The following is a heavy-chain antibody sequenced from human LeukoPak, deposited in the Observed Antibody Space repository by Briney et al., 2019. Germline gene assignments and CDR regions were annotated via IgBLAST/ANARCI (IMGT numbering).Heavy chain of an antibody. CDR1: GYTFTSYY. D-gene: IGHD4-23*01. CDR2: INPSGGST. Sequence: ASVKVSCKASGYTFTSYYMHWVRQAPGQGLEWMGIINPSGGSTSYAQKFQGRVTMTRDTSTSTVYMELSSLRSEDTAVYYCARATRRGMTTVAHWAYWGQGTLVTVSS. J-gene: IGHJ4*02. CDR3: ARATRRGMTTVAHWAY. V-gene: IGHV1-46*01.